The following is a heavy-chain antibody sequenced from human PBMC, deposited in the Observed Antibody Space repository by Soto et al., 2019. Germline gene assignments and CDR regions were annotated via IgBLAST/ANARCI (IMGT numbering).Heavy chain of an antibody. CDR2: MNPNSGNT. V-gene: IGHV1-8*01. CDR1: GYTFTSYD. Sequence: ASVKVSYKASGYTFTSYDINWVRQATGQGLEWMGWMNPNSGNTGYAQKFQGRVTMTRNTSISTAYMELSSLRSEDTAVYYCARAVVPAAMPAIVDYWGQGTLVTVSS. J-gene: IGHJ4*02. CDR3: ARAVVPAAMPAIVDY. D-gene: IGHD2-2*01.